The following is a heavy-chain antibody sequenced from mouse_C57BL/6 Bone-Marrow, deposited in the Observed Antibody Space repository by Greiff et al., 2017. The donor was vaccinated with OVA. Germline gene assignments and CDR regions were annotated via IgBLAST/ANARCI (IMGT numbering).Heavy chain of an antibody. V-gene: IGHV7-3*01. CDR2: IRNTANGYTT. Sequence: EVHLVESGGGLVQPGGSLSLSCAASGFTFTAYYMSWVRQPPGKALEWLGFIRNTANGYTTEYSASVKGRFTISRDNSQSILYLQMKALRAEYSATYYWARYMKLLRCYAMDYWGQGTSVTVSS. CDR1: GFTFTAYY. CDR3: ARYMKLLRCYAMDY. J-gene: IGHJ4*01. D-gene: IGHD1-1*01.